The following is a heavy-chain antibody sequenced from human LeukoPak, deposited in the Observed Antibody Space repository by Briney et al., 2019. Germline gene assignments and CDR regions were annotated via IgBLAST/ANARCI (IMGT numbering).Heavy chain of an antibody. CDR2: IKQDGSEK. D-gene: IGHD2-2*01. CDR3: ARVPYCSSTSCYAIFDY. CDR1: GFTFSSYW. V-gene: IGHV3-7*05. Sequence: GGSLRLSCAASGFTFSSYWMSWVRQAPGKGLEWVANIKQDGSEKYYVDSVKGRFTISRDNAKNSLYLQMNSPRAEDTAVYYCARVPYCSSTSCYAIFDYWGQGTLVTVSS. J-gene: IGHJ4*02.